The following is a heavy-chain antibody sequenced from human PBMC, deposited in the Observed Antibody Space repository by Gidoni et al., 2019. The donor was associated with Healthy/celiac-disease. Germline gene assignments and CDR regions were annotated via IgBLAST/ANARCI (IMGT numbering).Heavy chain of an antibody. V-gene: IGHV3-21*01. J-gene: IGHJ6*02. CDR2: ISSSSSYI. CDR1: RFTFSRYS. Sequence: EVQLVESGGGLVKPGWSLRLSCAASRFTFSRYSMNWVSQAPGKGLEGVSSISSSSSYIYDADSVKGRFTISRDNAKNSLYLQMNSLRAEDTAVYYCARGGETTFPYYYGMDVWGQGTTVTVSS. CDR3: ARGGETTFPYYYGMDV. D-gene: IGHD3-10*01.